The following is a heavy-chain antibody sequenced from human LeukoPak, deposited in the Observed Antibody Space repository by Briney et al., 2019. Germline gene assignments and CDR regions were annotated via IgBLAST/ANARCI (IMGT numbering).Heavy chain of an antibody. CDR1: GFTVSSNY. V-gene: IGHV3-53*04. Sequence: GGSLRLSCAASGFTVSSNYVSWVRQAPGKGLEWVSVIYSGGSTYYADSVKGRFTISRHNSKNTLYLQMNSLRAEDTAVYYCARVQTFYDSSGYLYYFDYWGQGTLVTVSS. CDR2: IYSGGST. CDR3: ARVQTFYDSSGYLYYFDY. J-gene: IGHJ4*02. D-gene: IGHD3-22*01.